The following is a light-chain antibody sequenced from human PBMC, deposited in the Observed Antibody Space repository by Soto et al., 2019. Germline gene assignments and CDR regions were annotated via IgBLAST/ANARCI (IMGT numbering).Light chain of an antibody. CDR1: SGHSNYA. CDR3: QTWGTGSAIVV. J-gene: IGLJ7*01. V-gene: IGLV4-69*01. Sequence: QLVLTQSPSASASLGASVKLTCNLSSGHSNYAIAWHQQQPEKGPRYLMEVNSGGSHIKGDGIPDRFSGSSSGAERYLFISSLQSEDEADYYCQTWGTGSAIVVFGGGTQLTVL. CDR2: VNSGGSH.